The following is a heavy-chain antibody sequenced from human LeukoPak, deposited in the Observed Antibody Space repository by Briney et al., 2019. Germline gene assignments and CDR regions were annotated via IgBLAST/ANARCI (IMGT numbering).Heavy chain of an antibody. V-gene: IGHV3-11*01. D-gene: IGHD4-23*01. CDR1: GSTLSDYY. Sequence: PGGSLRLSCASPGSTLSDYYVNWIRQAPGKGLEWVSQISNTGYSKYYADSVKGRFTISRDNVKDSVSLKKNSLRVADSGMYYCAREEYGGNNFDYWGQGILVTVSS. CDR3: AREEYGGNNFDY. CDR2: ISNTGYSK. J-gene: IGHJ4*02.